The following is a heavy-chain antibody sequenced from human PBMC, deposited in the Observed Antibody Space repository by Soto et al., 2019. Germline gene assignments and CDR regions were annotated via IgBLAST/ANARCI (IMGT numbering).Heavy chain of an antibody. CDR2: IYYSGST. D-gene: IGHD2-2*01. CDR3: ARGTVCSSTSCFIYFDY. V-gene: IGHV4-31*03. CDR1: GGSISSGGYY. J-gene: IGHJ4*02. Sequence: QVQLQESGPGLVKPSQTLSLTCTVSGGSISSGGYYWSWICQHPGKGLEWIGYIYYSGSTYYNPSLKSRVTISVDTSKNQFSLKLSSVTAADTAVYYCARGTVCSSTSCFIYFDYWGQGTLVTVSS.